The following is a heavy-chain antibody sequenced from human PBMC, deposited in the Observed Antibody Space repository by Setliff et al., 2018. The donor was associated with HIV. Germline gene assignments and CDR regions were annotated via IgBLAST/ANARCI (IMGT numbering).Heavy chain of an antibody. CDR1: GYTFTDYY. CDR2: INPKSGVT. Sequence: ASVKVSCKASGYTFTDYYIHWVRQAPEHGLEWVGRINPKSGVTSYAQNFRARVTMTRDTSSTTAYMELSTLRSDDTALYYCARDLIRITPHGDLPFWGQGTLVTVSS. CDR3: ARDLIRITPHGDLPF. V-gene: IGHV1-2*06. J-gene: IGHJ4*02. D-gene: IGHD2-15*01.